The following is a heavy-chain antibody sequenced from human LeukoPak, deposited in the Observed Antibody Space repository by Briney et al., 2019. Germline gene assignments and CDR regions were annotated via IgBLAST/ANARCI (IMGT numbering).Heavy chain of an antibody. D-gene: IGHD2/OR15-2a*01. CDR2: ISGSGGST. Sequence: GGSLRLSCAASGFTFSSYAMSWVRQAPGKGLEWVSAISGSGGSTYYADSLKGRFTISRDNAKNSLYLQMNSLRAEDTAVYYCARDGANLLFDSWGQGTLVTVSS. CDR1: GFTFSSYA. CDR3: ARDGANLLFDS. J-gene: IGHJ4*02. V-gene: IGHV3-23*01.